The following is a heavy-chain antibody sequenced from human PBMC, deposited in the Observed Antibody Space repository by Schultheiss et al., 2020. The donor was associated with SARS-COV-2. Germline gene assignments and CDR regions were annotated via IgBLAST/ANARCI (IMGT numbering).Heavy chain of an antibody. CDR2: ISHSGAAA. CDR1: GFTFSSYS. V-gene: IGHV3-23*01. D-gene: IGHD2-2*01. CDR3: AKDDQPQGRPSYGMDV. J-gene: IGHJ6*02. Sequence: GGSLRLSCAASGFTFSSYSMNWVRQAPGKGLEWVSLISHSGAAAYYADSVKGRFSISRDNSKNMLYLQMNSLRAEDTAVYYCAKDDQPQGRPSYGMDVWGQGTTVTVSS.